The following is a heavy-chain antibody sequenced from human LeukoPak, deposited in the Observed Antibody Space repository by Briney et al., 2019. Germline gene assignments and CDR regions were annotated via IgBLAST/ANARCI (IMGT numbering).Heavy chain of an antibody. D-gene: IGHD6-13*01. V-gene: IGHV4-39*07. J-gene: IGHJ4*02. Sequence: SETLSLTCTVSGGSISSSSYYWGWIRQPPGKGLEWIGSIYYSGSTYYNPSLKSRVTISGDTSKNQFSLKLSSVTAADTAVYYCAIEDIAAALGDYWGQGTLVTVSS. CDR2: IYYSGST. CDR3: AIEDIAAALGDY. CDR1: GGSISSSSYY.